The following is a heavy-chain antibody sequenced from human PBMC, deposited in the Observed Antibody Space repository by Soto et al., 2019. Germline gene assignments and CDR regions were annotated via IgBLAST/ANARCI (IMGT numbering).Heavy chain of an antibody. CDR1: GFTFSSYP. J-gene: IGHJ4*02. Sequence: PGGSLRLSCEASGFTFSSYPMSWGRQAPGKGLEWISGITGGATNAYYADSVKGRITISRDNSKNTLYLQLNSLKAEDTAVYYCAKEAARPGPCDSWGQGTLVTVSS. CDR2: ITGGATNA. D-gene: IGHD6-6*01. CDR3: AKEAARPGPCDS. V-gene: IGHV3-23*01.